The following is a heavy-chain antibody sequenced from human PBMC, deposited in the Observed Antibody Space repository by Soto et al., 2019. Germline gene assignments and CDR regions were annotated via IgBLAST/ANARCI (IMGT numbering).Heavy chain of an antibody. CDR3: ARGPPHV. V-gene: IGHV4-30-2*01. D-gene: IGHD3-16*01. CDR2: IYHSGST. Sequence: SSETLSPPRAVSGGYSWSWIRQPPGKGLEWIGYIYHSGSTYYNPSLKSRVTISVDRSKNQFSLKLSSVTAADTAVYYCARGPPHVWGQGTLVTVSS. J-gene: IGHJ4*02. CDR1: GGYS.